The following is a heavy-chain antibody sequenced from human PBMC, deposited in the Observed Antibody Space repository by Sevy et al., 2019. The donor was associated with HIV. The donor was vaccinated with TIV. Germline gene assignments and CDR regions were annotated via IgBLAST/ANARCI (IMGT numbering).Heavy chain of an antibody. CDR3: AISMVPAAIPYYYYGMDV. CDR2: IIPIFGTA. J-gene: IGHJ6*02. CDR1: GGTFSSYA. D-gene: IGHD2-2*01. Sequence: ASVKVSCKASGGTFSSYAISWVRQAPGQGLEWMGGIIPIFGTANYAQKFQGRVTITADESTSTAYMELSSLRSEDMAVYYCAISMVPAAIPYYYYGMDVWGQGTTVTVSS. V-gene: IGHV1-69*13.